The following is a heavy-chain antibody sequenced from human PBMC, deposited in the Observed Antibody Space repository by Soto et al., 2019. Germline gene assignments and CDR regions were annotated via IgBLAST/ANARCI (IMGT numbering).Heavy chain of an antibody. CDR1: GCILLSYA. CDR3: ARGARIATQYGCFDP. CDR2: IIPIFGIA. Sequence: SVTVDRQASGCILLSYALSWVRQAPGQELEWMGGIIPIFGIANYAQQFQGRVTNTADKSTNPAYLALSSQRSEDTDVHYFARGARIATQYGCFDPWGQGTLVTVSS. D-gene: IGHD2-21*01. J-gene: IGHJ5*02. V-gene: IGHV1-69*10.